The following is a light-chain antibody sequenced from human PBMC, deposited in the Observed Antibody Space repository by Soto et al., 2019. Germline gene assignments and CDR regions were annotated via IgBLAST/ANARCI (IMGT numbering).Light chain of an antibody. J-gene: IGKJ1*01. CDR3: QHYNSYSEA. V-gene: IGKV1-5*03. CDR2: KAS. Sequence: DIQMTQSPDSLSASVGDRVTTSCRASQSIYSHLAWYHQKPGKAPRLLIYKASTLKSGVPSRFSGSGSGTEFTLTISSLQPDDFATYYCQHYNSYSEAFGQGTKVDNK. CDR1: QSIYSH.